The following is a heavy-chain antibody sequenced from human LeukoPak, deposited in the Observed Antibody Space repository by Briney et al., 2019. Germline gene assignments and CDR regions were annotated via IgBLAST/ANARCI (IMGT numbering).Heavy chain of an antibody. D-gene: IGHD6-13*01. V-gene: IGHV3-7*01. CDR1: GFTFSSYW. J-gene: IGHJ4*02. CDR3: ARDQSSWYGKDHYYFDY. Sequence: GGSLRLSCAASGFTFSSYWMSWVRQAPGKGLEGVANIKQDGSEKYYVDSVKGRFTISRDNAKNSLYLQMNSLRAEDTAVYYCARDQSSWYGKDHYYFDYWGQGTLVTVSS. CDR2: IKQDGSEK.